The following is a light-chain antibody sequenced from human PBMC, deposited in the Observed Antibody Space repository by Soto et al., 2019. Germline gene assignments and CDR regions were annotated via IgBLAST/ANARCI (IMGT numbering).Light chain of an antibody. V-gene: IGKV1-5*01. J-gene: IGKJ4*01. CDR3: MQALQTPLT. CDR1: QSISSW. CDR2: DAS. Sequence: DIQMTQSPSTLSASVGDRVTITCRASQSISSWLAWYQQKPGKAPKLLIYDASSLESGVPSRFSGSGSGTDFTLKISRVEAEDVGVYYYMQALQTPLTFGGGTKVDIK.